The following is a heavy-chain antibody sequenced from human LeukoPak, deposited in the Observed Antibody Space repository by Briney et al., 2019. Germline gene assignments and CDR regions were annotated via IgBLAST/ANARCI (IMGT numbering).Heavy chain of an antibody. CDR2: IDWDDDK. J-gene: IGHJ3*02. CDR1: GFSLSTSGMC. V-gene: IGHV2-70*11. D-gene: IGHD6-6*01. CDR3: ARITAARLYAFDI. Sequence: SGPALVKPTRTLTLTCTFSGFSLSTSGMCVSWIRQPPGKALEWLARIDWDDDKYYSTSLKTRLTISKDTSKNRVVLTMTNMDPVDTATYYCARITAARLYAFDIWGQGTMVTVSS.